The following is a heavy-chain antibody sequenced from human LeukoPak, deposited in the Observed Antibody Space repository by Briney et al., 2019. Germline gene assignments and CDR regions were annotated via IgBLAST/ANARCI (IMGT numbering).Heavy chain of an antibody. Sequence: ASVKVSCKASGYTFTGYYMHWVRQAPGQGLEWMGWINPNSGGTNYAQKFQGRVTITADKSTSTAYMELSSLRSEDTAVYYCASPTTPRYYYGMDVWGQGTTVTVSS. CDR2: INPNSGGT. J-gene: IGHJ6*02. V-gene: IGHV1-2*02. D-gene: IGHD4-17*01. CDR3: ASPTTPRYYYGMDV. CDR1: GYTFTGYY.